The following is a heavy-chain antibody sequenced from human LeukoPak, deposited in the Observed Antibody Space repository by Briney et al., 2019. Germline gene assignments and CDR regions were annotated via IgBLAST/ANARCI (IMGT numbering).Heavy chain of an antibody. D-gene: IGHD3-16*01. CDR3: ARGGGGGSPPYFFDY. CDR2: IYHSGST. V-gene: IGHV4-30-2*01. Sequence: PSETLSLTCTVSGGSISSGSYYWSWIRQPPGKGLEWIGYIYHSGSTYYNPSLKSRVTISVDRSKNQFSLKLSSVTAADTAIYYCARGGGGGSPPYFFDYWGQGTLVTVSS. CDR1: GGSISSGSYY. J-gene: IGHJ4*02.